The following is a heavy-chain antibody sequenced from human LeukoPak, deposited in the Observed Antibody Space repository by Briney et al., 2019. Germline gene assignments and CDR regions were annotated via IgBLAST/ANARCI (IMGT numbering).Heavy chain of an antibody. V-gene: IGHV1-3*01. J-gene: IGHJ4*02. Sequence: ASVKVSCKASGYTFTSYAMHWVRQAPGQRLEWMGWINAGNGNTKYSQEFQGRVTITRDTSASTAYMELRSLRSDDTAVYYCARDRGYYYDSSGYYSLPDYWGQGTLVTVSS. CDR1: GYTFTSYA. CDR3: ARDRGYYYDSSGYYSLPDY. D-gene: IGHD3-22*01. CDR2: INAGNGNT.